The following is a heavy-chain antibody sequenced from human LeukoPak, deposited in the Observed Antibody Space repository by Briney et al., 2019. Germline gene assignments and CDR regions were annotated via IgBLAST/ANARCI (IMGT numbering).Heavy chain of an antibody. CDR3: AKARPIFGLVIHADYYYGMDV. Sequence: PGGSLRLSCAASGFTFSNYAMHWVRQAPGKGLEWVAVISFDGSNENYADSVKGRFTISRDNSKNTLYLQMSSLRAEDTAVYYCAKARPIFGLVIHADYYYGMDVWGQGTTVTV. CDR2: ISFDGSNE. V-gene: IGHV3-30*18. D-gene: IGHD3/OR15-3a*01. J-gene: IGHJ6*02. CDR1: GFTFSNYA.